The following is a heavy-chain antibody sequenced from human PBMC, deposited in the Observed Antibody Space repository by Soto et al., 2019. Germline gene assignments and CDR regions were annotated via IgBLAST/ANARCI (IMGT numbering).Heavy chain of an antibody. V-gene: IGHV4-4*02. CDR3: ARAIVTAGGNNYFDP. CDR1: GGTVASSHW. CDR2: VYHTGDT. J-gene: IGHJ5*02. Sequence: QVQLQESGPRLVKPSGSLSLTCGVSGGTVASSHWWSWVRQSPGGGLEWIGNVYHTGDTNFNPSLQSRVTISVDKSNNQFSLRLNSLTAADTAVYFCARAIVTAGGNNYFDPWGPGTLVPVSS. D-gene: IGHD2-21*02.